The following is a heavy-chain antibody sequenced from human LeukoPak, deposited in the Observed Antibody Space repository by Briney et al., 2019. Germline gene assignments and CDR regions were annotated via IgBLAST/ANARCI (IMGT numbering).Heavy chain of an antibody. D-gene: IGHD6-6*01. J-gene: IGHJ5*02. CDR2: IDLDDDK. Sequence: SGPTLVNPPQTLTLTCTFSGFSLSTSGMRVSWIRQPPGKALEWLARIDLDDDKFYSASLKTRLTISKDTSKNQVVLTMTNMDPVDTATYYCARTEYSSSSYWFDPWGQGTLVTVSS. CDR1: GFSLSTSGMR. V-gene: IGHV2-70*04. CDR3: ARTEYSSSSYWFDP.